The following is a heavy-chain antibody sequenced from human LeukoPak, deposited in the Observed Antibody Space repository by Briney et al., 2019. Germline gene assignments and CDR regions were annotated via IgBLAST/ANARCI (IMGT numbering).Heavy chain of an antibody. CDR1: GFTFDDYD. CDR3: AKKHGVAAHFED. J-gene: IGHJ4*02. V-gene: IGHV3-9*01. D-gene: IGHD6-19*01. Sequence: PGGSLRLSCEASGFTFDDYDMHWVRQAPGKGLEWVSGITWNSGTIVYADSVKGRFIISRDNAKNSLYLQMKSLRPEDTALYYCAKKHGVAAHFEDWGQGTLVIVSS. CDR2: ITWNSGTI.